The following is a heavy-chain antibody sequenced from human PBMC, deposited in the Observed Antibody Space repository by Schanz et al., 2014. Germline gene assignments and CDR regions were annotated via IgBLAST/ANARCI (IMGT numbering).Heavy chain of an antibody. Sequence: QVQLVQSGAEVKKPGASVKVSCKSSGYTFTDYHIHWVRQAPGQGLEYMGRINPNSGGTNFAQKFQGRVTMTRDTSISTVYMELSRLRSDDTAVYYCARDWSGYDPIHFFDYWGQGTLVTVSS. CDR1: GYTFTDYH. D-gene: IGHD5-12*01. CDR2: INPNSGGT. V-gene: IGHV1-2*06. J-gene: IGHJ4*02. CDR3: ARDWSGYDPIHFFDY.